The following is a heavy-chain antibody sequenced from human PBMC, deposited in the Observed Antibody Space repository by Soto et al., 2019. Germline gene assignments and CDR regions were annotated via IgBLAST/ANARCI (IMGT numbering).Heavy chain of an antibody. CDR1: GGSISSGGYS. Sequence: PSETLSLTCAVSGGSISSGGYSWSWIRQPPGKGLEWIAYIYYSGSTNYNPSLKSRVTISVDTSKNQFSLKLTSVTAADTAVYYCARHAYYYSAMDVWGQGTTVTVSS. CDR2: IYYSGST. CDR3: ARHAYYYSAMDV. J-gene: IGHJ6*02. V-gene: IGHV4-61*08.